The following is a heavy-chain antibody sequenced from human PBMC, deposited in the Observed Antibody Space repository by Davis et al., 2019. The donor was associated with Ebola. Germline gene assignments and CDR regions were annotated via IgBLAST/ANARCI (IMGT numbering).Heavy chain of an antibody. D-gene: IGHD3-3*01. CDR1: GFTFSGSA. Sequence: GESLKISCAASGFTFSGSAMHWVRQAPGKGLEWVAVIWYDGSNKYYADSVKGRFTISRDNSKNTLYLQMNSLRAEDTAVYYCAKGAEGYDFWCGYSYYYYGMDVWGQGTTVTVSS. CDR3: AKGAEGYDFWCGYSYYYYGMDV. J-gene: IGHJ6*02. CDR2: IWYDGSNK. V-gene: IGHV3-30*02.